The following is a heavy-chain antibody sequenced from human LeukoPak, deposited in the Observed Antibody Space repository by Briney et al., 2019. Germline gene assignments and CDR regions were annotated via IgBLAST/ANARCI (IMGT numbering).Heavy chain of an antibody. D-gene: IGHD1-26*01. J-gene: IGHJ4*02. CDR1: GASITTYY. Sequence: SETLSLTCTVSGASITTYYWSWIRQPPGKGLEWIGYFFYSGSTDYNPSLKSRVTISVDTFKNQFSLKLNSVTAADTAVYYCARDGVVGPTTVWGQGTLVTVSS. V-gene: IGHV4-59*01. CDR3: ARDGVVGPTTV. CDR2: FFYSGST.